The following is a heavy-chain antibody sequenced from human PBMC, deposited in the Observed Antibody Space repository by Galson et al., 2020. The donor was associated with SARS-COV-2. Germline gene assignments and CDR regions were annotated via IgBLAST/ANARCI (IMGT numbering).Heavy chain of an antibody. D-gene: IGHD4-17*01. J-gene: IGHJ4*02. CDR2: IYYSGST. Sequence: ASETLSLTCTVSGGSISSGGYYWSWIRQHPGKGLEWIGYIYYSGSTYYNPSLKSRVTISVGTSKNQFSLKLSSVTAADTAVYYCARVTTGSPGHFDYWGQGTLVTVSS. V-gene: IGHV4-31*03. CDR3: ARVTTGSPGHFDY. CDR1: GGSISSGGYY.